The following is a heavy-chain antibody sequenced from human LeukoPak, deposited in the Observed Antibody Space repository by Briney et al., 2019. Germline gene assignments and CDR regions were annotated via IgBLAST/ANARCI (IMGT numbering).Heavy chain of an antibody. CDR3: AIGPGYGSGWYLY. CDR2: IYHSGST. V-gene: IGHV4-38-2*01. D-gene: IGHD6-19*01. J-gene: IGHJ4*02. CDR1: GHSFSSGYY. Sequence: PSETLSLTCAVSGHSFSSGYYWGWIRQPPGKGLEWIGSIYHSGSTYYNPSLKSRVTISVDTSKNQFSLKLSSVTAADTAVYHCAIGPGYGSGWYLYWGQGTLVTVSS.